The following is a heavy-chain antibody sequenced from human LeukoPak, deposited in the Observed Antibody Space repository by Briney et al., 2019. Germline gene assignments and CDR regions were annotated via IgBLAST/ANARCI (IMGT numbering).Heavy chain of an antibody. D-gene: IGHD3-22*01. J-gene: IGHJ3*02. V-gene: IGHV3-48*01. CDR1: GFTFSSYS. Sequence: GGSLRLSCAASGFTFSSYSMNWVRQAPGKGLEWVSYISSSSSTIYYADSVKGRFTISRDNAKNSLYLQMNSLRAEDTAVYYCARDRTPYYDSSGYPDAFDIWGQGTVVTVSS. CDR2: ISSSSSTI. CDR3: ARDRTPYYDSSGYPDAFDI.